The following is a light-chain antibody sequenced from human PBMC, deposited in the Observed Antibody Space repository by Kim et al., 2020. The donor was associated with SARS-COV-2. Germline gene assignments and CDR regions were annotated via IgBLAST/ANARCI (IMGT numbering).Light chain of an antibody. CDR2: EDS. CDR3: SSYTGSNSLV. J-gene: IGLJ2*01. V-gene: IGLV2-8*01. CDR1: SGDLGSYTY. Sequence: GQSVTRDCAGPSGDLGSYTYVSWCQQQPGRAPNLMIYEDSKRPAGGPDRFSGSKSDDTASLSVSGLQYEDEADYYCSSYTGSNSLVFGGGTKVTVL.